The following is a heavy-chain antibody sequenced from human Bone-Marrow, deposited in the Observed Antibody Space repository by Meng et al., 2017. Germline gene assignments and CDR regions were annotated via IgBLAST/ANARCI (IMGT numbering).Heavy chain of an antibody. Sequence: QVQLLQSGAEVKKPGASVKVSCKASGYTFTGYYMHWVRQAPGQGLEWMGRINPNSGGTNYAQKFQGRVTMTRDTSISTAYMELSRLRSDDTAVYYCARDPDVDTARGDYWGQGTLVTVSS. CDR1: GYTFTGYY. J-gene: IGHJ4*02. CDR2: INPNSGGT. V-gene: IGHV1-2*06. CDR3: ARDPDVDTARGDY. D-gene: IGHD5-18*01.